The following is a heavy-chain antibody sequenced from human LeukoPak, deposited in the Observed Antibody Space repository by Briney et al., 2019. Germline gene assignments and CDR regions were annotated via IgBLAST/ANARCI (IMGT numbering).Heavy chain of an antibody. Sequence: GGSLRLSCAASGFTFNSYSMHWVRQAPGKGLEWVSYISSSGSTIYYADSVKGRFTISRDNAKNSLYLQMNSLRAEDTAVYYCAKDRSSGYVGYWGQGTLVTVSS. D-gene: IGHD5-12*01. J-gene: IGHJ4*02. CDR1: GFTFNSYS. CDR2: ISSSGSTI. CDR3: AKDRSSGYVGY. V-gene: IGHV3-48*03.